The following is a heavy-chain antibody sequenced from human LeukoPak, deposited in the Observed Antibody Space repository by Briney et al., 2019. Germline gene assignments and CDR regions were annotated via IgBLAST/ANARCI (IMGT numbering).Heavy chain of an antibody. CDR2: ISSSGSTI. J-gene: IGHJ3*02. Sequence: GGSLRLSCAASGFTFSDYYMSWIRQAPGKGLEWVSYISSSGSTIYYADSVKGRFTISRDNAKNSLYLQMNSLRAEDTAVYYCARQNYYDSSEGAFDIWGQGTMVTVSS. CDR1: GFTFSDYY. D-gene: IGHD3-22*01. V-gene: IGHV3-11*04. CDR3: ARQNYYDSSEGAFDI.